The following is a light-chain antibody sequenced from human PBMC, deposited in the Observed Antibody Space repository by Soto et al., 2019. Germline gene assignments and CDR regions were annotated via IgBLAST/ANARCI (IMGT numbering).Light chain of an antibody. CDR1: QSVGTN. V-gene: IGKV3-15*01. CDR3: QQYHDWPPYT. J-gene: IGKJ2*01. CDR2: RAS. Sequence: EVVMTQSPATLSMSPGERATLSCRASQSVGTNLAWYQQKPGQAPRLLIYRASTMATGIPARFSGSGSGTEFTLTISSLQSEDFAVYYCQQYHDWPPYTFGQGTKVDI.